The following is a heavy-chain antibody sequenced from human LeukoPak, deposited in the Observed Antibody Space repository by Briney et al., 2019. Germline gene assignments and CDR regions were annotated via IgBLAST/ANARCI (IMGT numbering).Heavy chain of an antibody. CDR2: INHSGST. CDR3: ASYCSSTSCLDAFDI. CDR1: GGSFSGYY. V-gene: IGHV4-34*01. D-gene: IGHD2-2*01. J-gene: IGHJ3*02. Sequence: SETLSLTCAVYGGSFSGYYWSWIRQPPGKGLEWIGEINHSGSTNYNPSLKSRVTISVDTAKNQFSLQLSSVTAADTAVYYCASYCSSTSCLDAFDIWGQGTMVTVSS.